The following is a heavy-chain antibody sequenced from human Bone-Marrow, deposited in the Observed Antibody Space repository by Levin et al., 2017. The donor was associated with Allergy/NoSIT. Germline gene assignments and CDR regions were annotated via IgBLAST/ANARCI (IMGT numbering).Heavy chain of an antibody. CDR2: LLPLFLPS. V-gene: IGHV1-69*13. D-gene: IGHD2-21*02. Sequence: SSVKVSCKASGGNFSTFHISWVRQAPGQGLEWMVCLLPLFLPSPSSPPFPCIVTMTADDSTSTAYMELSSLRSDDTAFYYCATESVAYCGGDCALHTFDSWGQGTLVTVSS. CDR3: ATESVAYCGGDCALHTFDS. CDR1: GGNFSTFH. J-gene: IGHJ4*02.